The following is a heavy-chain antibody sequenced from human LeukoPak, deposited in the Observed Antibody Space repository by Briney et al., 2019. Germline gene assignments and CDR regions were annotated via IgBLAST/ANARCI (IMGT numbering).Heavy chain of an antibody. CDR3: ARSPVGSSALGY. J-gene: IGHJ4*02. D-gene: IGHD3-10*01. V-gene: IGHV1-2*02. Sequence: ASVKVSCKASGYTFTRYYMHWVRQAPGQGLEWMGWINPNSGGTNYAQKFQGRVTMTRDTSIGTAYMELSRLRSDDTAVYYCARSPVGSSALGYWGQGTLVTVSS. CDR1: GYTFTRYY. CDR2: INPNSGGT.